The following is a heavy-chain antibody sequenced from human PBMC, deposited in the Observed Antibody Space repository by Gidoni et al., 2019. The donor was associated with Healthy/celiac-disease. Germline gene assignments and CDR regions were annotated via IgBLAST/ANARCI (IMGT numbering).Heavy chain of an antibody. D-gene: IGHD3-10*01. J-gene: IGHJ4*02. CDR3: ARGRGSGTQWYFDY. CDR1: AFTLRSYS. V-gene: IGHV3-30-3*01. Sequence: QVQLVESGGGSVQPGRSLRLSCAAPAFTLRSYSVHWVRQAPGKGLGWVAVISYDGSNKYYADAVKGRFTISRDNSKNTLYLQMNSLRAEDTSVYYCARGRGSGTQWYFDYWGQGTLVTVSS. CDR2: ISYDGSNK.